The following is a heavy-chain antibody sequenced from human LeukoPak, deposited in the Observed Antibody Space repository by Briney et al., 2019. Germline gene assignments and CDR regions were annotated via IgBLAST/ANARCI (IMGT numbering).Heavy chain of an antibody. CDR1: GGSISYYY. V-gene: IGHV4-4*09. D-gene: IGHD6-6*01. CDR2: IYTSGST. CDR3: ARSYSSSSWFDY. Sequence: PSETLSLTCTVSGGSISYYYWSWIRQPPGKGLEWIGYIYTSGSTNYNPSLKSRVTISVDTSKNQFSLKLSSVTAADTAVYYCARSYSSSSWFDYWGQGNLVTVSS. J-gene: IGHJ4*02.